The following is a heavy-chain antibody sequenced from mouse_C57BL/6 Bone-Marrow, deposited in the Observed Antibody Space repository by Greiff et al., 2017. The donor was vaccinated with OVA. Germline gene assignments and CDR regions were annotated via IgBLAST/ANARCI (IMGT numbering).Heavy chain of an antibody. CDR2: ISDGGSYT. V-gene: IGHV5-4*01. Sequence: EVKLVEPGAGLVKPGGSLKLSCAASGFTFTSYAMSWVRQTPEKRLEWVATISDGGSYTYYPDNVKGRFTISRDNAKNNLYLQRSQLTSEDTAMYYCARDKLGRAWFAYWGQGTLVTVSA. J-gene: IGHJ3*01. CDR1: GFTFTSYA. CDR3: ARDKLGRAWFAY. D-gene: IGHD4-1*01.